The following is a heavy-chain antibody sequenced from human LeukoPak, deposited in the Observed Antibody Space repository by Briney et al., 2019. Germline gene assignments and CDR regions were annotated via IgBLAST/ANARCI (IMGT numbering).Heavy chain of an antibody. V-gene: IGHV4-59*01. CDR1: GGSISNYY. J-gene: IGHJ4*02. CDR3: ARDPTPHYDFWSGSPLYYFDY. Sequence: SETLSLTCTVSGGSISNYYWNWLRQPPGKGLEWIGYIYYSGSTNYNPSLKSRVTISVDTSKNQFSLKLSSVTAADTAVYYCARDPTPHYDFWSGSPLYYFDYWGQGTLVTVSS. CDR2: IYYSGST. D-gene: IGHD3-3*01.